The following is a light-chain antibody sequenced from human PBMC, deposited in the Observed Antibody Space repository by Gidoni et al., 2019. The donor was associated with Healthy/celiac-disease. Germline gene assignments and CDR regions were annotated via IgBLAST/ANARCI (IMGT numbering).Light chain of an antibody. CDR2: GAS. CDR3: QQYGSSPPWT. Sequence: EIVLTQSPGTLSLSPGERATLSCRASQSVSSSYLAWYQQKPGQAPRLLIYGASGRATGTPDRFSGSGSGTDFTLTISRLEPEDFAVYYCQQYGSSPPWTFGQGTKVEIK. J-gene: IGKJ1*01. V-gene: IGKV3-20*01. CDR1: QSVSSSY.